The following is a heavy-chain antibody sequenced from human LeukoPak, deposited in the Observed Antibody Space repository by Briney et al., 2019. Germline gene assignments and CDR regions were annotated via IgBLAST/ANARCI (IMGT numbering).Heavy chain of an antibody. J-gene: IGHJ4*02. Sequence: SETLSLTCTVSGGSISSYYWSWIRQPPGKGLEWIGEINHSGSTNYNPSLKSRVTISVDTSKNQFSLKLSSVTAADTAVYYCARGGGGSYFWGQGTLVTVSS. CDR3: ARGGGGSYF. CDR2: INHSGST. D-gene: IGHD1-26*01. V-gene: IGHV4-34*01. CDR1: GGSISSYY.